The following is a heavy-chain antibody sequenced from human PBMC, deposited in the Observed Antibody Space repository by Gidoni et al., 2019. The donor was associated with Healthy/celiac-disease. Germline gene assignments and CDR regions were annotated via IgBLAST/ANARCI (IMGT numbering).Heavy chain of an antibody. J-gene: IGHJ4*02. D-gene: IGHD5-18*01. CDR1: EYSVTRYW. CDR3: ARHAGIQPGRYYFDY. Sequence: EVPLGLSGTEVKKTGGSLMMSCKRSEYSVTRYWIGWVHQMHGKGLTLMGIIYPGASDTRYSPSFQGQVTLSADKSISTAYLQWSSSKAADTALYYCARHAGIQPGRYYFDYWGQGTLVTVSS. CDR2: IYPGASDT. V-gene: IGHV5-51*07.